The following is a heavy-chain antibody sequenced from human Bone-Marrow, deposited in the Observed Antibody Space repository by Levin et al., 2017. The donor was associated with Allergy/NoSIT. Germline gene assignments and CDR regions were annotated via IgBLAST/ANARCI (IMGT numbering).Heavy chain of an antibody. V-gene: IGHV1-2*02. J-gene: IGHJ1*01. Sequence: EASVKVSCKASGYTFTGYYMHWVRQAPGQGLEWMGWINPNSGGTNYAQKFQGRVTMTRDTSISTAYMELSRLRSDDTAVYYCARAPGVVTATLHFQHWGQGTLVTVSS. D-gene: IGHD2-21*02. CDR1: GYTFTGYY. CDR2: INPNSGGT. CDR3: ARAPGVVTATLHFQH.